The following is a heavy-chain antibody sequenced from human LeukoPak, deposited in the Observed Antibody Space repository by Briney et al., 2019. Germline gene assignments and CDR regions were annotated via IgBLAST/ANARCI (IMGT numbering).Heavy chain of an antibody. CDR1: GITFSNSA. Sequence: GGSLRLSCVPSGITFSNSALSWVRQAPGKGLEWVSTISGSGGSTYYADSVKGRFTISRDNSKNTLYLQMNSLRAEDTAVYYCAKNSYGYYSDYWGQGTLVTVSS. J-gene: IGHJ4*02. V-gene: IGHV3-23*01. CDR3: AKNSYGYYSDY. D-gene: IGHD5-18*01. CDR2: ISGSGGST.